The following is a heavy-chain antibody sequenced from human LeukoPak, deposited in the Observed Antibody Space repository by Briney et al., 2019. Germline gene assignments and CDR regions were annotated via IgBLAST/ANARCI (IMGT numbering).Heavy chain of an antibody. V-gene: IGHV1-69*06. CDR2: IIPIFGTA. CDR1: GGTFSSYA. D-gene: IGHD1-1*01. J-gene: IGHJ5*02. Sequence: ASVKVSCKASGGTFSSYAISWVRQAPGQGLEWMGGIIPIFGTANYAQKFQGRVTITADKSTSTAYMELSSLRSEDTAVYYCARDWNWNDGWFDPWGQGTLVTVSS. CDR3: ARDWNWNDGWFDP.